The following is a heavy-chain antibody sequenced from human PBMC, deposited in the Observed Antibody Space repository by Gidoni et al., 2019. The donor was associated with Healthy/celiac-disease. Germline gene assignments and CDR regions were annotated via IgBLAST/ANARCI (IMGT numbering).Heavy chain of an antibody. D-gene: IGHD3-10*01. Sequence: EVQLVESGGGLVKPGRSLSLSCTASGFTFGDYAMSWFRQAPGKGLEWVGFIRSKADGGTTEYAASVKGRFTISRDDSKSIAYLQMNSLKTEDTAVYYCTRGFWDGWFGRKDYYYMDVWGKGTTVTVSS. CDR2: IRSKADGGTT. CDR3: TRGFWDGWFGRKDYYYMDV. CDR1: GFTFGDYA. J-gene: IGHJ6*03. V-gene: IGHV3-49*05.